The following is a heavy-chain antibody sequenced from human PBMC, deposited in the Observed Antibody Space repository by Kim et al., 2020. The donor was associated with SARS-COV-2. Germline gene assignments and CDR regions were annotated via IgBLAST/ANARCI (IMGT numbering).Heavy chain of an antibody. CDR3: AANLGRYFREFDL. D-gene: IGHD3-10*01. CDR1: AGSIGGHF. J-gene: IGHJ2*01. V-gene: IGHV4-59*03. Sequence: SETLSLTCTVSAGSIGGHFWSWIRQPPGEGLEWIGSILHTGSPIYNPSLKSRLNISIHTSRSQFSLGLTSVTPADTAVYYCAANLGRYFREFDLWGRGTLVTVSS. CDR2: ILHTGSP.